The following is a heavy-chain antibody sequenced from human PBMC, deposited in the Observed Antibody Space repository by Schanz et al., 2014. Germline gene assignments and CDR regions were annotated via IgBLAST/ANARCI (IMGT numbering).Heavy chain of an antibody. Sequence: QVQLVQSGAEVKKPGASVKVSCKVSGSIFSKLLMHWVRQGPGQSLEWLGWINPANGNTHYSPRLNGRVSISSDTAASTVYLHFSSLKSDDTAVYYCARDLIAAAESWFDPWGQGTPITVSS. J-gene: IGHJ5*02. CDR3: ARDLIAAAESWFDP. CDR1: GSIFSKLL. CDR2: INPANGNT. D-gene: IGHD6-13*01. V-gene: IGHV1-3*01.